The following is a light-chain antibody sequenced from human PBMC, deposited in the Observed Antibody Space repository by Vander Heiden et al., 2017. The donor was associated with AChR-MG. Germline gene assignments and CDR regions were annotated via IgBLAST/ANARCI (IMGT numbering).Light chain of an antibody. Sequence: QSGLTQPASVSGSPGQSVTISCTGTSSDVGGYNYVSWYQQHPGKAPKLMIYDVSQRPSGVSNRFSGSKSDNTASLTISGLQAEDEADYYCSSYTGSSTYVFGTGTKVTVL. V-gene: IGLV2-14*03. CDR3: SSYTGSSTYV. CDR1: SSDVGGYNY. CDR2: DVS. J-gene: IGLJ1*01.